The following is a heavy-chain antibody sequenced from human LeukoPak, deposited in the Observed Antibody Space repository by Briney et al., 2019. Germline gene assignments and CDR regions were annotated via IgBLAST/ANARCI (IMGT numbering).Heavy chain of an antibody. CDR3: AKVGHYYYYYYMDV. V-gene: IGHV3-23*01. J-gene: IGHJ6*03. Sequence: GGSLRLSCAASGFTFSSYAMSWVRQAPGKGLEWVSAISGSGGSTYYADSVKGRFTISRDNSKNTLYLQMNSLRAEDTAVYYCAKVGHYYYYYYMDVWGKGTTVTVSS. D-gene: IGHD1-26*01. CDR1: GFTFSSYA. CDR2: ISGSGGST.